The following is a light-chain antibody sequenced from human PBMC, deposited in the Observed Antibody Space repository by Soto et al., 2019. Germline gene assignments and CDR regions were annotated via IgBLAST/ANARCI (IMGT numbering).Light chain of an antibody. CDR1: NNDIGGYNY. J-gene: IGLJ2*01. CDR3: SSYSSSITHIV. CDR2: DVT. Sequence: QSALTQPASVSGSPGQSIAISCTGTNNDIGGYNYVSWYQQHPGKAPKLMIYDVTDRPSGVSSRFSGSKSGSAASLTISGLQSEDEADYYCSSYSSSITHIVFGGGTKVTVL. V-gene: IGLV2-14*03.